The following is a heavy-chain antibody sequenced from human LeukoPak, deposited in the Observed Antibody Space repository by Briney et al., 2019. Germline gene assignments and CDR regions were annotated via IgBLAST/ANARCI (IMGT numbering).Heavy chain of an antibody. CDR2: VSTGSNYI. CDR3: ARARSSWYVGAFDI. J-gene: IGHJ3*02. V-gene: IGHV3-21*01. CDR1: GFTFSSYS. Sequence: PGGSLRLSCTASGFTFSSYSLNWVRQAPGKGLEWVSSVSTGSNYIYYADSVKGRFTISRDNAKNSLYLQMNSLRAEDTAVYYCARARSSWYVGAFDIWGQGTMVTVSS. D-gene: IGHD6-13*01.